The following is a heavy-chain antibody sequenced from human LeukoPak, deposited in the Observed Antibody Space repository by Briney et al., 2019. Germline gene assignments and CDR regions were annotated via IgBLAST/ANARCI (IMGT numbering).Heavy chain of an antibody. V-gene: IGHV3-21*01. Sequence: GGSLRLSCAASGFTFSSYSMNWVRQAPGKGLEWVSSITSSSSYIYYADSVKGRFTISRDNVKNSLYLQMSSLRAEDTAVYYCVRESGYVDADLDYWGQGTLVTVSS. CDR2: ITSSSSYI. D-gene: IGHD3-10*01. CDR3: VRESGYVDADLDY. J-gene: IGHJ4*02. CDR1: GFTFSSYS.